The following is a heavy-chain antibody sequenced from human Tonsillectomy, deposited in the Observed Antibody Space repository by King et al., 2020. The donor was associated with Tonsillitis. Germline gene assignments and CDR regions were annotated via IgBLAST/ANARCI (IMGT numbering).Heavy chain of an antibody. CDR2: ISGSGGSI. Sequence: VQLVESGGGLVQPGGSLRLSCAASGFTFSIYAMSLGRQVPGKGLECVSAISGSGGSIYYAASVKGRFTISRDNSKNTLNLQMNSQRAEDTAVYYCAKDWGSKGVVITHDAFDLWGQGTMVTVSS. V-gene: IGHV3-23*04. J-gene: IGHJ3*01. D-gene: IGHD3-22*01. CDR1: GFTFSIYA. CDR3: AKDWGSKGVVITHDAFDL.